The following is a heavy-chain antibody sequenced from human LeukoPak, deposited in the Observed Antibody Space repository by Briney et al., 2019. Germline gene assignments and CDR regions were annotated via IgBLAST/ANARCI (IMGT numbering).Heavy chain of an antibody. Sequence: SETLSLTCTVSGGSVSGYYWSWIRQPPGKGLEWIGYIFYTGTTLYSPSLKTRVTMSVDTSENQFSLKLSSVTAADTAVYYCARHDVVPVIRRGFDFWGQGTLVTVSS. CDR2: IFYTGTT. D-gene: IGHD2-21*02. J-gene: IGHJ4*02. CDR3: ARHDVVPVIRRGFDF. CDR1: GGSVSGYY. V-gene: IGHV4-59*08.